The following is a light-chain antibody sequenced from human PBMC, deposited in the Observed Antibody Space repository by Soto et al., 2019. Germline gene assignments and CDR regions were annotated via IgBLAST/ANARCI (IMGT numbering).Light chain of an antibody. J-gene: IGLJ2*01. CDR3: YSAADNNLGV. Sequence: ELTQPSSVSVSPGQTARITCSGDVLAKKYARWFQQKPGQAPVLVIYKDSERPSGIPERFSGSSSGTTVTLTISGAQVEDEADYYCYSAADNNLGVFGGGTKLTVL. CDR2: KDS. V-gene: IGLV3-27*01. CDR1: VLAKKY.